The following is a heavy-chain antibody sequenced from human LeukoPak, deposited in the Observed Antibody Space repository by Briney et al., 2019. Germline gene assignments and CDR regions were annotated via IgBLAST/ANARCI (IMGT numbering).Heavy chain of an antibody. J-gene: IGHJ4*02. CDR2: ISSSSSYI. CDR3: ARDLVGIAAAGTSIDY. V-gene: IGHV3-21*01. CDR1: GFTFSSYS. D-gene: IGHD6-13*01. Sequence: GGPLRLSCAASGFTFSSYSMNWVRQAPGKGLEWVSSISSSSSYIYYADSVKGRFTISRDNAKNSLYLQMNSLRAEDTAVYYCARDLVGIAAAGTSIDYWGQGTLVTVSS.